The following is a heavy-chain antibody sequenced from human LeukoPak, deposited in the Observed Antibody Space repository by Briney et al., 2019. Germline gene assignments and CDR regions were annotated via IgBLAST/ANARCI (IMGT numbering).Heavy chain of an antibody. CDR1: AYSISSGYY. V-gene: IGHV4-38-2*02. CDR3: ARGKSRGSHIDY. CDR2: IYHSEST. Sequence: SETLSLTCIVSAYSISSGYYWGWIRQPPGKGLEWIGSIYHSESTYYNPSLKSRVTISIDTSKNQFSLKLSSVTAADTAIYFCARGKSRGSHIDYWGQGALVTVSS. D-gene: IGHD1-26*01. J-gene: IGHJ4*02.